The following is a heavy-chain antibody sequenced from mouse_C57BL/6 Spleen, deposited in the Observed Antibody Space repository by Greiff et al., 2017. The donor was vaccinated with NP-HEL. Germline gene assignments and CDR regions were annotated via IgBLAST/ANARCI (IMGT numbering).Heavy chain of an antibody. D-gene: IGHD2-3*01. CDR3: ARRVYDGYAWFAY. CDR1: GYSFTSYY. J-gene: IGHJ3*01. CDR2: IYPGSGNT. V-gene: IGHV1-66*01. Sequence: QVQLQQSGPELVKPGASVKISCKASGYSFTSYYIHWVKQRPGQGLAWIGWIYPGSGNTKYNEKFKGKATLTADTSSSTAYMQLSSLTSEDSAVYYCARRVYDGYAWFAYWGQGTLVTVSA.